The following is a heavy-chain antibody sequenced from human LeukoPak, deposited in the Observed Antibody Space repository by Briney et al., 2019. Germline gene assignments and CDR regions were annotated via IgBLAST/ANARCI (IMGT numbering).Heavy chain of an antibody. J-gene: IGHJ4*02. V-gene: IGHV1-46*01. CDR3: ARDEAYCSGGRCYPFDY. CDR1: GYTFTSHY. Sequence: ASVKVSCKASGYTFTSHYIHWVRQAPGQGLEWMGIINPGGGTTTYAQKFQGRVTMTRDTSTSTVNMELSSLRSEDTAVYYCARDEAYCSGGRCYPFDYWGQRTLVTVSS. D-gene: IGHD2-15*01. CDR2: INPGGGTT.